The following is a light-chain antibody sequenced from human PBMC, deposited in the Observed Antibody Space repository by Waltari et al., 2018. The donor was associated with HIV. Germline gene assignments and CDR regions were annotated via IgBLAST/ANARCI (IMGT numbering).Light chain of an antibody. CDR2: EVT. Sequence: QSALTQPPSASGSPGPSVAISCTGTSSDIGAYNFVSWYQQQPGSAPKLIIFEVTKRPTGVPDRFSGSKSGNTASLTVSGLLPEGDADYYCSSYAGSNRFVVFGGGTRLTVL. CDR1: SSDIGAYNF. J-gene: IGLJ2*01. CDR3: SSYAGSNRFVV. V-gene: IGLV2-8*01.